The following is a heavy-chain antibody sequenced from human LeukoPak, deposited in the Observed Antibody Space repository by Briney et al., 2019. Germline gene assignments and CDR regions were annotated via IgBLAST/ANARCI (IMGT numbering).Heavy chain of an antibody. CDR3: ARQADYYDSSGYYSLGGYYMDV. Sequence: GESLKISCKGSGYRFTSYWIGWVRQMPGKGLEWMGIIYPGDSDTRYSPSFQGQVTISADKSISTAYLQWSSLKASDTAMYYCARQADYYDSSGYYSLGGYYMDVWGKGTTVTISS. V-gene: IGHV5-51*01. CDR1: GYRFTSYW. J-gene: IGHJ6*03. CDR2: IYPGDSDT. D-gene: IGHD3-22*01.